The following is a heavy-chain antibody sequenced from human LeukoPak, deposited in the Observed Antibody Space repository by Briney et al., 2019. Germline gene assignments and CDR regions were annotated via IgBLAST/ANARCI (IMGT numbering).Heavy chain of an antibody. Sequence: PSETLSLTCTVSGGSISSYYWSWIRQPPGKGLECIGYIYYSGSTNYNPSLKSRVTISVDTSKNQFSLKLSSVTAADTAVYYCARGKVRRSSWLKQRPYYYYGMDVWGQGTTVTVSS. J-gene: IGHJ6*02. CDR3: ARGKVRRSSWLKQRPYYYYGMDV. CDR2: IYYSGST. CDR1: GGSISSYY. V-gene: IGHV4-59*12. D-gene: IGHD6-13*01.